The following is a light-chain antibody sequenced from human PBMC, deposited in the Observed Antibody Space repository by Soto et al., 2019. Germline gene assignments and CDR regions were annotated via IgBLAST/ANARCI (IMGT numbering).Light chain of an antibody. J-gene: IGKJ1*01. CDR1: QTINSL. CDR3: QQYNSNSQT. CDR2: KAS. V-gene: IGKV1-5*03. Sequence: IQITQSPSTLSASVGERVTITCRTSQTINSLLAWFQQKPRKAPRLLIYKASTLQSGVPSRFSGSGSGTEYNLPTPSLQPDHFATYSCQQYNSNSQTFGQGTKV.